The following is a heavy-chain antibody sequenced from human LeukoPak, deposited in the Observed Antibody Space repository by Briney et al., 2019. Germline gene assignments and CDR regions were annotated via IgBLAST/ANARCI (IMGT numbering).Heavy chain of an antibody. CDR2: INPNSGGT. V-gene: IGHV1-2*02. CDR1: GYTFTGYY. Sequence: ASVKVSCKASGYTFTGYYIHWVRQAPGQGLEWMGWINPNSGGTNYAQKFQGRVTMTRDTSISTAYMELSRLRSDDTAVYYCARGRYFDWLLWDYWGQGTLVTVSS. D-gene: IGHD3-9*01. CDR3: ARGRYFDWLLWDY. J-gene: IGHJ4*02.